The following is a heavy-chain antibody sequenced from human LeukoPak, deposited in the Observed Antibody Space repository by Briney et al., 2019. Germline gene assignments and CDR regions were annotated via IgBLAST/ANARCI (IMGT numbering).Heavy chain of an antibody. Sequence: ASVMVSCKASGYTFTAYYIHWVRQAPGQGLEWMGRINPKSGDTNYAQKFQGRVTMTRDTSISTAYMELSRLRSDDTAVYYCARDYYDSSGYYLGYDYWGQGTLVTVSS. J-gene: IGHJ4*02. CDR1: GYTFTAYY. V-gene: IGHV1-2*02. D-gene: IGHD3-22*01. CDR2: INPKSGDT. CDR3: ARDYYDSSGYYLGYDY.